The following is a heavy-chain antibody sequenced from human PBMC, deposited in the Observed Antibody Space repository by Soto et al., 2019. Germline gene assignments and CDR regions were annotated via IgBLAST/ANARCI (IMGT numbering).Heavy chain of an antibody. CDR3: VVCPGIQTGGTCLDF. V-gene: IGHV1-18*04. CDR1: GHTFKKTG. J-gene: IGHJ4*01. Sequence: QIQVLQSGPEVRKPGTSVKVSCKASGHTFKKTGFSWVRQSLGQGLEWMGWIDADNGDTKYAQKSRDRVTLTTDTATRPASMHMRALTSHDTAVYFCVVCPGIQTGGTCLDFWGQGTLVTVSS. D-gene: IGHD3-16*01. CDR2: IDADNGDT.